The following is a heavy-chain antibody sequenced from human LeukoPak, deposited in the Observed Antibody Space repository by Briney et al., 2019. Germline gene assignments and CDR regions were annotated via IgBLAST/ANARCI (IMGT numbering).Heavy chain of an antibody. V-gene: IGHV4-34*01. CDR3: ARGRGYNAFDI. CDR1: GGSFSGYY. CDR2: INHSGST. Sequence: PPETLSLTCAVYGGSFSGYYWSWIRQPPGKGLEWIGEINHSGSTNYNPSLKSRVTISVDTSKNQFSLKLISETAANTAVYYCARGRGYNAFDIWGQGTMVTVSS. J-gene: IGHJ3*02. D-gene: IGHD5-18*01.